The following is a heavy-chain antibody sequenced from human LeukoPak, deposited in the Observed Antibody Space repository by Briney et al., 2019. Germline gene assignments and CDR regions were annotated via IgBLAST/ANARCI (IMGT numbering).Heavy chain of an antibody. CDR3: ARYGSGVYLDY. Sequence: PSETLSLTCTVSGGSISGCQWSWIRQPPGKGLEWIGYISDSGTTNYNPSLKSRVTMSVDTSKNQFSLKLNSVTAADTALYYCARYGSGVYLDYWGQGSLVTVSS. CDR1: GGSISGCQ. V-gene: IGHV4-59*01. J-gene: IGHJ4*02. CDR2: ISDSGTT. D-gene: IGHD2-15*01.